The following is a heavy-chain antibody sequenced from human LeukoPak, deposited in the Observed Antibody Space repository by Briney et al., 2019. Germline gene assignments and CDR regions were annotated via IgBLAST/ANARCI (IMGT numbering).Heavy chain of an antibody. V-gene: IGHV4-59*01. CDR3: ARARDLGWGSVDYFDY. CDR1: GGSISSYY. Sequence: SQTLSLTCTVSGGSISSYYWSWVRQPPAKGLEWIGYIYYSGSTNYNPSLKSRVTISVDTSKNQFSLKLSSVTAADTAVYYCARARDLGWGSVDYFDYWGQGTLVTVSS. D-gene: IGHD3-3*01. J-gene: IGHJ4*02. CDR2: IYYSGST.